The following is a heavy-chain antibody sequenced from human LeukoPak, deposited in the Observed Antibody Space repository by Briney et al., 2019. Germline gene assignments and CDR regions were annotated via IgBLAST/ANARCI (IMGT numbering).Heavy chain of an antibody. Sequence: PSETLSLTCTVSGASISSSSYYWGWIRQPPGKGLEWIGSIYYSGNTYYNPSLKSPVTISVDTSKNQFSLKLSSVTAADTAVYYCARLGVYGSGTYYWFDPWGQGTLVTVSS. V-gene: IGHV4-39*07. CDR1: GASISSSSYY. J-gene: IGHJ5*02. CDR3: ARLGVYGSGTYYWFDP. CDR2: IYYSGNT. D-gene: IGHD3-10*01.